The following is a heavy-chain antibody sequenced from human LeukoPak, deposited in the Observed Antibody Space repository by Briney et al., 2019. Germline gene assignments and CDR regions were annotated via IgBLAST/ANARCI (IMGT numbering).Heavy chain of an antibody. D-gene: IGHD3-3*01. CDR2: IYTSGST. V-gene: IGHV4-61*02. Sequence: PSETLSLTCTVSGGSISSGSYYWSWIRQPAGKGLEWIGRIYTSGSTYYNPSLKSRVTISVDTSKNQFSLKLSSVTAADTAVYYCARGFYDFWSGYRSAPYYFDYWGQGTLVTVSS. J-gene: IGHJ4*02. CDR1: GGSISSGSYY. CDR3: ARGFYDFWSGYRSAPYYFDY.